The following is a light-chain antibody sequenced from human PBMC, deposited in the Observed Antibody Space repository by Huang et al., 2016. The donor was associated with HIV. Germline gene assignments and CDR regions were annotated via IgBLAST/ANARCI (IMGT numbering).Light chain of an antibody. Sequence: DIQMTQSPSTLSASVGDRVTITCRARQSISIWLAWYQHKPGKAPKLLIYKASTLETGVPSRFSGSGSGTEFTLTISSLQPDDFATYYCQHYNPYSLPYTFGQGTKLEIK. V-gene: IGKV1-5*03. CDR3: QHYNPYSLPYT. CDR2: KAS. J-gene: IGKJ2*01. CDR1: QSISIW.